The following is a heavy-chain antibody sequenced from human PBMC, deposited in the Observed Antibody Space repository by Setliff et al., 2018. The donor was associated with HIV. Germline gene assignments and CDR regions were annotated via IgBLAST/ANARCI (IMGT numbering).Heavy chain of an antibody. CDR1: GGSFSSYA. CDR3: ARDPFGELAGLTLGWYFDL. D-gene: IGHD3-10*01. V-gene: IGHV1-69*06. CDR2: IIPIFGSA. Sequence: ASVKVSCKASGGSFSSYAISWVRQAPGQGLEWMGRIIPIFGSANYAKNFQGRVTINADKSTSTAYMELRSLRSEDTAVYYCARDPFGELAGLTLGWYFDLWGRGTLVT. J-gene: IGHJ2*01.